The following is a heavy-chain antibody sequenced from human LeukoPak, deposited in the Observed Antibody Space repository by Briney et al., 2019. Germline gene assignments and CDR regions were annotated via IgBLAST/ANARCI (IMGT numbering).Heavy chain of an antibody. J-gene: IGHJ4*02. V-gene: IGHV3-21*01. D-gene: IGHD3-16*01. CDR3: ARENDQGFDY. CDR1: GFTSSNYA. CDR2: FGTRSSSI. Sequence: SGGSLRLSCAASGFTSSNYAMNWVRQAPGKGLEWVSSFGTRSSSIYYAHSVTGRFIVSRDNAKNSLFLQMNSLRAEDTAVYYCARENDQGFDYWGQGTLVTVSS.